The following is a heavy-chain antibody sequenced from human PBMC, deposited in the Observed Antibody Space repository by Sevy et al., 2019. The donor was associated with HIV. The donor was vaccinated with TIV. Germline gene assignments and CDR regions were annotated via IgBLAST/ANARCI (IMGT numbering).Heavy chain of an antibody. CDR3: ARQSPYYYDRLEGAFHI. J-gene: IGHJ3*02. V-gene: IGHV4-39*01. D-gene: IGHD3-22*01. CDR2: IYYSGST. Sequence: SETLSLTCTVSGGSISSSSYYWGWIRQPPGKGLEWIGSIYYSGSTYYNPSLKSRVTISVDTSKNQFSLKLSSVTAADTAVYYCARQSPYYYDRLEGAFHIWGQGTMVTVSS. CDR1: GGSISSSSYY.